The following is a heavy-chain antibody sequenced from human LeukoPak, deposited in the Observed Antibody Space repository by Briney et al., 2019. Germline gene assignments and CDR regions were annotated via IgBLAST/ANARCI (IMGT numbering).Heavy chain of an antibody. CDR2: IKSKTDGGTT. D-gene: IGHD4-17*01. CDR3: TTDGGLAAVNTMGY. V-gene: IGHV3-15*01. J-gene: IGHJ4*02. Sequence: GGSLRLSCAASGFTDSNAWMNWVRQAPGTGLEWVGRIKSKTDGGTTDYAAPVKGRFTISRDDSENTLFLQMISLQGEDTAVYYCTTDGGLAAVNTMGYWGQGTLVTVSP. CDR1: GFTDSNAW.